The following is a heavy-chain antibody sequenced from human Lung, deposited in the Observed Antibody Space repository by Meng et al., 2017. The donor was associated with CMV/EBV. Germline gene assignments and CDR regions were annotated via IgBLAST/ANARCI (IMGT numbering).Heavy chain of an antibody. CDR3: AKESSGFDY. J-gene: IGHJ4*02. D-gene: IGHD6-19*01. Sequence: RISCAASGFTFDDYAMHWVRQAPGKGLEWVSGISWNSGSIGYADSVKGRFTISRDNAKNSLYLQMNSLRAEDTALYYCAKESSGFDYWGQGTLVTVSS. CDR1: GFTFDDYA. V-gene: IGHV3-9*01. CDR2: ISWNSGSI.